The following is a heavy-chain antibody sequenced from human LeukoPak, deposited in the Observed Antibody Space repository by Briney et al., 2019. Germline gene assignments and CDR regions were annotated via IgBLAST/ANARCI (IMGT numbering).Heavy chain of an antibody. V-gene: IGHV1-2*02. Sequence: ASVRVSFTASGYTFTVYYMHWVRQAPGQGLEWMGWINPNSGGTNYAQKFQGRVTMTRDTSISTAYMELSRLRSDDTAVYYCARGANDYGDYEGYFDYWGQGTLVTVSS. CDR2: INPNSGGT. CDR3: ARGANDYGDYEGYFDY. CDR1: GYTFTVYY. J-gene: IGHJ4*02. D-gene: IGHD4-17*01.